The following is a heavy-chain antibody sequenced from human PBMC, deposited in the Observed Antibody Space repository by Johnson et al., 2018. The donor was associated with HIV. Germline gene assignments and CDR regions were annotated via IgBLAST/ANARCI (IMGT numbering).Heavy chain of an antibody. CDR1: GFMFDDYA. V-gene: IGHV3-20*04. CDR3: AKAHCPGCDGFDI. J-gene: IGHJ3*02. CDR2: IDWTGANA. Sequence: VQLVESGGGVERPGESLRLSCVGSGFMFDDYAMSWVRQVPGKGLEWVSGIDWTGANAGYADSVKGRFTIFRDNSKNTLYLQMNSLRTEDTAVYYFAKAHCPGCDGFDIWGQGTMVTVSS. D-gene: IGHD2-21*01.